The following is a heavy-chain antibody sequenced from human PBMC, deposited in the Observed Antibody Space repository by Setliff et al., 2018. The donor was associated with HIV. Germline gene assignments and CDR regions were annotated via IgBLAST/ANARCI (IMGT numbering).Heavy chain of an antibody. Sequence: LSLTCTVSGGSISSGGYYWSWIRQAPGKGLEWVSYISSGRIYTNYADSVKGRFTISRDNAKNSLYLQMNSLRAEDTAVYYCARVGLYSNYAFDYWGQGMLVTVSS. CDR2: ISSGRIYT. D-gene: IGHD4-4*01. J-gene: IGHJ4*02. V-gene: IGHV3-11*05. CDR3: ARVGLYSNYAFDY. CDR1: GGSISSGGYY.